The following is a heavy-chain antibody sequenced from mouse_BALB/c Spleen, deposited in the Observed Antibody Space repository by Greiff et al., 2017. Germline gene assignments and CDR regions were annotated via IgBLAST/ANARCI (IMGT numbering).Heavy chain of an antibody. CDR3: ARNYYGYDGRFDY. Sequence: VKLQESGAELVKPGASVKLSCKTSGYTFTSYWIQWVKQRPGQGLGWIGEIFPGTGTTYYNEKFKGKATLTIDTSSSTAYMQLSSLTSEDSAVYFCARNYYGYDGRFDYWGQGTTLTVSS. CDR2: IFPGTGTT. J-gene: IGHJ2*01. CDR1: GYTFTSYW. V-gene: IGHV1S132*01. D-gene: IGHD2-2*01.